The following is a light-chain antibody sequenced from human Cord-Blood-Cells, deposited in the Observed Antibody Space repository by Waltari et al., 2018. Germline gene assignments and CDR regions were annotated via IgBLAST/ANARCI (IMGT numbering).Light chain of an antibody. CDR3: QSYDSSNRV. Sequence: NFMLTQPHSVSESPGKPVTISCTRSSDSIASNYVQWYQQRPGSSPTPVIYEDNQRPSGVPDRFSGSIDSSSNSASLTISGLKTEDEADYYCQSYDSSNRVFGGGTKLTVL. J-gene: IGLJ3*02. CDR1: SDSIASNY. CDR2: EDN. V-gene: IGLV6-57*01.